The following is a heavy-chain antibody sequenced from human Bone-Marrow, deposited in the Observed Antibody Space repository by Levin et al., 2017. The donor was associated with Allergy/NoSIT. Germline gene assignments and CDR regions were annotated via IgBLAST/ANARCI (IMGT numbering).Heavy chain of an antibody. CDR1: GFTFSSYW. D-gene: IGHD5-18*01. J-gene: IGHJ4*02. V-gene: IGHV3-74*01. CDR2: INSDGSST. CDR3: AREVTDGYGFDY. Sequence: GGSLRLSCAASGFTFSSYWMHWVRQAPGKGLVWVSRINSDGSSTSYADSVKGRFTISRDNAKNTLYLQMNSLRAEDTAVYYCAREVTDGYGFDYWGQGTLVTVSS.